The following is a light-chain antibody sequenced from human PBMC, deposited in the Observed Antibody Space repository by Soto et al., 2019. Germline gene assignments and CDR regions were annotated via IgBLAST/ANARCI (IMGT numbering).Light chain of an antibody. Sequence: DILLIQSPATLSAFVGDRITITCRASENILKFLAWYQQRSGSAPNLLIYAASDLERGVPSRFSGSGSGTEFTLTIDNLQPNDSATYFCQHYHSQSITFGGGTQVDVK. J-gene: IGKJ4*01. CDR3: QHYHSQSIT. CDR2: AAS. CDR1: ENILKF. V-gene: IGKV1-5*01.